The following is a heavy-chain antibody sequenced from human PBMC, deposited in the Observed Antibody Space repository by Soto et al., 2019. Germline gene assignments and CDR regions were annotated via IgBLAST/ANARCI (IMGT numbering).Heavy chain of an antibody. V-gene: IGHV1-69*06. J-gene: IGHJ4*02. CDR2: IIPIFVTA. CDR3: AREGHDYCIDY. CDR1: GRTFSSYA. D-gene: IGHD4-17*01. Sequence: ASVKVYCRASGRTFSSYATSLVRQAPGQGLEWMGGIIPIFVTANYAQKFQGRVTITADKSTSTAYMELSSLRSEDTAVYYCAREGHDYCIDYWGQGTLVTVS.